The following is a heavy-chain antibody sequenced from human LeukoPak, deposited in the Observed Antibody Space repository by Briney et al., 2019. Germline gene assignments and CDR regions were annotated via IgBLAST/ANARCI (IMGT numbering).Heavy chain of an antibody. CDR2: INGDGSRT. CDR1: GFTFCKYW. J-gene: IGHJ1*01. D-gene: IGHD6-25*01. Sequence: GGSLRLSCAASGFTFCKYWMHWARQAPAKGLVWVSGINGDGSRTKYEDSVKGRFTVSRDNAKNTLYLQMNSLRAEDTAVYYCASPYSSGLWGQGTLVTVSS. CDR3: ASPYSSGL. V-gene: IGHV3-74*03.